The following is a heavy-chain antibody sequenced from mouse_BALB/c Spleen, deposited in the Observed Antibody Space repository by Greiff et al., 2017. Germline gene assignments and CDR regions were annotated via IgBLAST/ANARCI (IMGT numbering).Heavy chain of an antibody. CDR2: ISYSGST. V-gene: IGHV3-2*02. Sequence: EVKLVESGPGLVKPSQSLSLTCTVTGYSITSDYAWNWIRQFPGNKLEWMGYISYSGSTSYNPSLKSRISITRDTSKNQFFLQLNSVTTEDTATYYCARFYYYGSSSDYWGQGTTLTVSS. CDR1: GYSITSDYA. CDR3: ARFYYYGSSSDY. J-gene: IGHJ2*01. D-gene: IGHD1-1*01.